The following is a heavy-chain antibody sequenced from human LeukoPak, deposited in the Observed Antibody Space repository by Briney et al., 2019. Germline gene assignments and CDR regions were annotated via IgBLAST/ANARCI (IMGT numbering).Heavy chain of an antibody. CDR3: ARRLTGYSSSWYSGYWYFDL. V-gene: IGHV4-59*08. CDR2: IYYSGST. CDR1: GGSISSYY. Sequence: PSETLSLTCTVSGGSISSYYWSWIRQPPGKGLEWIGYIYYSGSTNYNPSLKSRVTISVDTSKNQFSLELSSVTAADTAVYYCARRLTGYSSSWYSGYWYFDLWGRGTLVTVSP. J-gene: IGHJ2*01. D-gene: IGHD6-13*01.